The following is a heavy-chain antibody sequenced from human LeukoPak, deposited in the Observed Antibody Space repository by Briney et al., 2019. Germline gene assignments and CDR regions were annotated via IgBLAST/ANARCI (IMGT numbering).Heavy chain of an antibody. CDR2: IYYSGST. J-gene: IGHJ4*02. V-gene: IGHV4-59*08. D-gene: IGHD2-15*01. Sequence: LEWIGYIYYSGSTNYNPSLKSRVTISVDTSKNQFSLKLSSVTAEDTAVYYCARLPATRDYFDYWGQGTLVTVSS. CDR3: ARLPATRDYFDY.